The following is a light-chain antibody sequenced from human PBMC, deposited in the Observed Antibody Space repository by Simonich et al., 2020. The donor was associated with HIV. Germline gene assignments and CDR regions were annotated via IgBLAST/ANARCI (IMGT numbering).Light chain of an antibody. CDR1: QSVSSN. J-gene: IGKJ2*01. Sequence: IVMAQSPATLSVSPGERATLSCRASQSVSSNLAWYQQKQGQPPKLLIYWASTRESWVPDRFSGSGSGTDFTLTISSLQAEDGAVYYCQQYNNWPYTFGQGTKLEIK. CDR3: QQYNNWPYT. CDR2: WAS. V-gene: IGKV3-15*01.